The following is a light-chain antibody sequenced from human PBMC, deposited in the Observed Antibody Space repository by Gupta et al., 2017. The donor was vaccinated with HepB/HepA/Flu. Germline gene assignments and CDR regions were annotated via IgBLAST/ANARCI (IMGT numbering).Light chain of an antibody. CDR2: DVS. J-gene: IGLJ2*01. Sequence: QSALTQPASQPGSAGPAITISCTGTSSDVGGYNYVSWYQQHPGKAPNLMIYDVSNRPSGVSNRFSGSKSGNTASLTISGLQAEDEADYYCSSYTSSSTVFGGGTKLTVL. V-gene: IGLV2-14*03. CDR1: SSDVGGYNY. CDR3: SSYTSSSTV.